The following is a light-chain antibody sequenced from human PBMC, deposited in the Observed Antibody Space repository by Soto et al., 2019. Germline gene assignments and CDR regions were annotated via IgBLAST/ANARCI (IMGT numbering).Light chain of an antibody. V-gene: IGLV1-51*01. J-gene: IGLJ1*01. CDR1: STNIGDNY. Sequence: QPVLTQPPSVSAAPGQRVIISCSGSSTNIGDNYVSWYQHLPGTAPKLVVYDNDRRPSELPGRFSGSKSGTSATLVITGLQTGDEADYYCGTWDDSLVSYVFGIGTKLTVL. CDR3: GTWDDSLVSYV. CDR2: DND.